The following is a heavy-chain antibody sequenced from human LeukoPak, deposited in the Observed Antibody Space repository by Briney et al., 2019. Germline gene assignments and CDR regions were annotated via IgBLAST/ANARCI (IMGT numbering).Heavy chain of an antibody. V-gene: IGHV3-21*01. CDR1: GFTFSSYS. D-gene: IGHD1-20*01. J-gene: IGHJ4*02. CDR2: ISTSSTYI. Sequence: GGSLRLSCAASGFTFSSYSMNWVRQAPGKGLEWVSSISTSSTYIYYADSVKGRFTISRDNAKNSLYLQMNSLRAEDTAVYYCARDPPFIIGTTFFDYWGREPWSPSPQ. CDR3: ARDPPFIIGTTFFDY.